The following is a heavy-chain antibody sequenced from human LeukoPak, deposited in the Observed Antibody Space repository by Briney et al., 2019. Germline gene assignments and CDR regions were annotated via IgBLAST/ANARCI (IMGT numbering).Heavy chain of an antibody. J-gene: IGHJ4*02. CDR3: AKDNFGIVGATDVLDY. D-gene: IGHD1-26*01. CDR2: ISGSGTST. V-gene: IGHV3-23*01. CDR1: GFTFSSYW. Sequence: GGSLRLSCAASGFTFSSYWMNWVRQAPGKGLEWVSAISGSGTSTYYAESVRGRFTISRGSSKNTLYLQMNSLRAEDTAVYYCAKDNFGIVGATDVLDYWGQGTLVTVSS.